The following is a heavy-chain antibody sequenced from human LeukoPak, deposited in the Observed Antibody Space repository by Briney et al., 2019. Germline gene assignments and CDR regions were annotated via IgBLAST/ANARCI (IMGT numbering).Heavy chain of an antibody. V-gene: IGHV1-2*02. CDR1: GYTFSGHY. Sequence: ASVKVSCKASGYTFSGHYIHWIRQAPGQGLEWMGWINAESGETKYAQKFQGRVTMTRDTSISTAYMELSRLRSDDTAVYYCARDQGQWLGNWFDPWGQGTLVTVSS. J-gene: IGHJ5*02. CDR2: INAESGET. D-gene: IGHD6-19*01. CDR3: ARDQGQWLGNWFDP.